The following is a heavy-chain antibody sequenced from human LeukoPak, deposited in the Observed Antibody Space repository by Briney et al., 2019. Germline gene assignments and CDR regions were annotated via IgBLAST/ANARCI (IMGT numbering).Heavy chain of an antibody. CDR3: ARHYYDLTFDY. CDR1: GGSISSGGYY. CDR2: IYYSGST. Sequence: SETLSLTCTVSGGSISSGGYYWSWIRQHPGKGLEWIGYIYYSGSTYYNPSLKSRVTRSVDTSKNQFSLKLSSVTAADTAVYYCARHYYDLTFDYWGQGTLVTVSS. J-gene: IGHJ4*02. V-gene: IGHV4-31*03. D-gene: IGHD3-22*01.